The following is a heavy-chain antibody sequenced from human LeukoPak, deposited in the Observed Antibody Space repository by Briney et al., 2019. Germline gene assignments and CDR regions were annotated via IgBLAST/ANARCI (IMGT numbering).Heavy chain of an antibody. J-gene: IGHJ6*02. CDR1: GFTFSSYG. CDR2: ISYDGSNK. V-gene: IGHV3-30*18. Sequence: QPGRSLRLSCAASGFTFSSYGMHWVRQAPGKGLEWVAVISYDGSNKYYADSVKGRFTISRDNSKNTLYLQMNSLRAEDTAVYYCAKGSWELLLYYYGMDVWGQGTTVTVSS. CDR3: AKGSWELLLYYYGMDV. D-gene: IGHD1-26*01.